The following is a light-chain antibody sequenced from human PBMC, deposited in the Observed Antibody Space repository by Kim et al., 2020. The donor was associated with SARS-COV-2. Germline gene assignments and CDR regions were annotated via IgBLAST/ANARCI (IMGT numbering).Light chain of an antibody. V-gene: IGKV3-11*01. CDR1: QSVSSY. Sequence: SLSPGERATLSCRASQSVSSYVAWYQQKPGQAPRLLIYDASNRATGIPARFSGSGSGTDFTLTISSLEPEDFAVYYCQQRSNWPTFGQGTRLEIK. J-gene: IGKJ5*01. CDR3: QQRSNWPT. CDR2: DAS.